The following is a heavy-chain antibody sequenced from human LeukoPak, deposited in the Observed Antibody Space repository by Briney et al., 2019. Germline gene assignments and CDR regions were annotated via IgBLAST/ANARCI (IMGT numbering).Heavy chain of an antibody. CDR1: GFTFSDYY. D-gene: IGHD3-10*01. Sequence: GGSLRLSCAASGFTFSDYYMSWIRQAPGKGLEWVSYISSSGSTIYYADSVKGRFTISRDNAKNSLYLQMNSLRAEDTAVYYCARRSQVLLWFGELHYFDYWGQGTLVTVSS. V-gene: IGHV3-11*01. J-gene: IGHJ4*02. CDR3: ARRSQVLLWFGELHYFDY. CDR2: ISSSGSTI.